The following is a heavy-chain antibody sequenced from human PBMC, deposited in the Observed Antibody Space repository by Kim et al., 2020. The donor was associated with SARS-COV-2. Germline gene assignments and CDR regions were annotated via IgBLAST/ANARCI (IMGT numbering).Heavy chain of an antibody. CDR3: ARTLDSWGFVVVVAATPESYYFDY. CDR1: GFTFSSYA. V-gene: IGHV3-30*04. CDR2: ISYDGSNK. J-gene: IGHJ4*02. D-gene: IGHD2-15*01. Sequence: GGSLRLSCAASGFTFSSYAMHWVRQAPGKGLEWVAVISYDGSNKYYADSVKGRFTISRDNSKNTLYLQMNSLRAEDTAVYYCARTLDSWGFVVVVAATPESYYFDYWGQGTLVTVSS.